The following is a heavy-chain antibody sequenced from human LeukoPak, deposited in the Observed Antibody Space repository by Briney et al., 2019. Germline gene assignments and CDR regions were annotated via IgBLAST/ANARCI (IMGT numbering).Heavy chain of an antibody. D-gene: IGHD3-22*01. CDR1: GGSFSGYY. V-gene: IGHV4-34*01. CDR3: ARGDYYYDSSGEFDY. Sequence: SETLSLTCAVYGGSFSGYYWSWIRQPPGKGLEWLGEINHSGSTNYNPSLKSRVTISVDTSKNQFSLKLSSVTAADTAVYYCARGDYYYDSSGEFDYWGQGTLVTVSS. CDR2: INHSGST. J-gene: IGHJ4*02.